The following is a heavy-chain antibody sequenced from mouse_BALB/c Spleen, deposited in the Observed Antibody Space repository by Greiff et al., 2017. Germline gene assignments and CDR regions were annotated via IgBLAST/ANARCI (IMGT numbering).Heavy chain of an antibody. CDR1: GFTFSSYT. V-gene: IGHV5-12-2*01. D-gene: IGHD2-1*01. CDR3: ARDGNPFAY. Sequence: EVQLVESGGGLVQPGGSLKLSCAASGFTFSSYTMSWVRQTPEKRLEWVAYISHGGGSTYYPDTVKGRFTISRDNAKSTLYLQMSSLKSEDTAMYYCARDGNPFAYWGQGTLVTVSA. J-gene: IGHJ3*01. CDR2: ISHGGGST.